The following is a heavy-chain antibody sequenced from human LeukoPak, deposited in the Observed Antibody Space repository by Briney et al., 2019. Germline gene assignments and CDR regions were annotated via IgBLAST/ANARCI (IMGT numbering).Heavy chain of an antibody. D-gene: IGHD1-14*01. CDR3: ARSSGRKVGGGYYFDY. CDR1: GFTFSSYA. V-gene: IGHV3-23*01. CDR2: ISGSGGST. J-gene: IGHJ4*02. Sequence: GGSLRLSCAASGFTFSSYAMSWVRQAPGKGLEWVSGISGSGGSTYYADSVKGRFTISRDNAKNSLYLQMNSLRAKDTAVYYCARSSGRKVGGGYYFDYWGQGTLVTVSS.